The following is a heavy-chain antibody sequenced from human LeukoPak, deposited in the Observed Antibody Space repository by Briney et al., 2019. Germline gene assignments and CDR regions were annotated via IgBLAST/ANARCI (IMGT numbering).Heavy chain of an antibody. CDR1: GFTFSSYG. D-gene: IGHD3-10*01. CDR3: ARDRISYYGSGSYIGLLDY. Sequence: GGSLRLSCAASGFTFSSYGMHWVRQAPGKELEWVAVIWYDGSNKYYADSVKGRFTISRDNSKNTLYLQMNSLRAEDTAVYYCARDRISYYGSGSYIGLLDYWGQGTLVTVSS. J-gene: IGHJ4*02. CDR2: IWYDGSNK. V-gene: IGHV3-33*01.